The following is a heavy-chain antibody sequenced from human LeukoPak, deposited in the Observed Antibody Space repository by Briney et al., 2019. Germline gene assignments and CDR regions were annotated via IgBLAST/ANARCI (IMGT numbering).Heavy chain of an antibody. Sequence: SETLSLTCTVSGASISGYSWNWIRKPPGKGLEWIGRIYTSGSTKYNTSLTSRVTMSVDTSKNQFSLKLSSVTAADTAVYYCARATSGHYYYFDYWGQGTLVTVSS. CDR1: GASISGYS. CDR2: IYTSGST. V-gene: IGHV4-4*07. D-gene: IGHD3-22*01. J-gene: IGHJ4*02. CDR3: ARATSGHYYYFDY.